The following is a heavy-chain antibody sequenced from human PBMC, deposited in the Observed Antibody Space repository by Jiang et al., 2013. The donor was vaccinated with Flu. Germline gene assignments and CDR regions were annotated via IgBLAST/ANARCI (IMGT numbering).Heavy chain of an antibody. CDR1: GGTLNRHA. J-gene: IGHJ4*02. V-gene: IGHV1-69*04. D-gene: IGHD6-6*01. Sequence: CKTSGGTLNRHAISWVRQAPGQGLEWMGRIIPLLGIINYSQRFQGRVTISADISSSTAYVDLSRLRSEDTAVYYCVRDGNGSSGFDYWGQGTLVTVSS. CDR3: VRDGNGSSGFDY. CDR2: IIPLLGII.